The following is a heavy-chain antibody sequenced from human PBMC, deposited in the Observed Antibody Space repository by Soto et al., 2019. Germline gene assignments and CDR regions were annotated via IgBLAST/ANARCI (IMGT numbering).Heavy chain of an antibody. V-gene: IGHV4-4*02. CDR2: IYPTVRS. D-gene: IGHD6-19*01. CDR3: ERHIAVASTRGVDY. CDR1: GVSINTNNW. J-gene: IGHJ4*02. Sequence: QVQLQESGPRLVKPSGTLSLTCAVSGVSINTNNWWSWVRQPPLKGLEWIGEIYPTVRSNYNPSGDSRVTISVDSAKNQSSLKLTPVTDADTAVYYCERHIAVASTRGVDYWGKRILVT.